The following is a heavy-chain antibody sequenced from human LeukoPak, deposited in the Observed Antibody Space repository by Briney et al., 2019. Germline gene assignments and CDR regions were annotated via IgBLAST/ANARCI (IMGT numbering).Heavy chain of an antibody. CDR3: ARRARRVIET. CDR2: INHSGST. Sequence: SETLSLTCAVYGGSFSGYYWSWIRQPPGKGLEWIGEINHSGSTNYNPSLKSRVTISVDTSKNQFSLKLSSVTAADTAVYYCARRARRVIETWGQGTLVTVSS. V-gene: IGHV4-34*01. D-gene: IGHD2/OR15-2a*01. CDR1: GGSFSGYY. J-gene: IGHJ5*02.